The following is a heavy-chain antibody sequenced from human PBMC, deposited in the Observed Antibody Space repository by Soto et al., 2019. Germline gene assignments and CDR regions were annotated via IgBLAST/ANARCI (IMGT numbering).Heavy chain of an antibody. V-gene: IGHV4-34*01. J-gene: IGHJ3*02. CDR3: ARIRAGFSRSAFDI. CDR1: AGSFTTYY. Sequence: QVQLQQWGAGLLKPSETLSLTCAVYAGSFTTYYWSWIRQPPGKGLEWIGEINSSGSTNYNPSLTSRLTLSVDTSKNQFSLRLTSVTAADTAVYYCARIRAGFSRSAFDIWGQGTMVTVSS. CDR2: INSSGST. D-gene: IGHD3-10*01.